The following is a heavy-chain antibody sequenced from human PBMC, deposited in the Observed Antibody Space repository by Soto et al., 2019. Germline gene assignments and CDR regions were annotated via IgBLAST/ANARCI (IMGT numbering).Heavy chain of an antibody. V-gene: IGHV1-58*01. Sequence: GASVKVSCKASGFTFTSSAVQWVRQARGQRLEWIGWIVVGSGNTNYAQKFQERVTITRDMSTSTAYMELSSLRSEDTAVYYCAAGGEVSYYYYYGMDVWGQGTTVTVSS. CDR2: IVVGSGNT. CDR3: AAGGEVSYYYYYGMDV. CDR1: GFTFTSSA. D-gene: IGHD1-20*01. J-gene: IGHJ6*02.